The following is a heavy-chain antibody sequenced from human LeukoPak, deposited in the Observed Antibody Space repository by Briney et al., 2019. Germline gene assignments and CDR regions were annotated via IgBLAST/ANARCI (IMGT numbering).Heavy chain of an antibody. CDR1: GGSISHSY. Sequence: SETLSPTCTVSGGSISHSYWSWIRQPAGKGLEWIGRVYSNGNSNYNPSLKSRVTMSVDTSKNQFSLKLSSVTAADTAVYYCARVSYDTSGYEGYFHYWGQGTLVTVSS. CDR3: ARVSYDTSGYEGYFHY. J-gene: IGHJ4*02. CDR2: VYSNGNS. V-gene: IGHV4-4*07. D-gene: IGHD3-22*01.